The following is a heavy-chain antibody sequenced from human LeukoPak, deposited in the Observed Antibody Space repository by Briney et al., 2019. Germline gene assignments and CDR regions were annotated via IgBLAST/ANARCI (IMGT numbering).Heavy chain of an antibody. V-gene: IGHV4-4*07. J-gene: IGHJ6*03. CDR1: GGSISSYY. CDR2: IYTSGST. Sequence: SETLSLTCTVSGGSISSYYWSWIRQPAGKGLEWIGRIYTSGSTNYNPSLKSRVTMSVDTSKNQFSLKLSSVTAADTAVYYCARAVGSGSFQTYYYYMDVWGRGTTVTISS. CDR3: ARAVGSGSFQTYYYYMDV. D-gene: IGHD3-10*01.